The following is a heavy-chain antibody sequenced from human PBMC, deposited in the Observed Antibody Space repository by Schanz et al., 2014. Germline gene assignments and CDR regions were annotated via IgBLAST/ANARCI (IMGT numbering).Heavy chain of an antibody. J-gene: IGHJ5*02. D-gene: IGHD3-16*01. CDR2: VYFSGTT. Sequence: QVQLQESGPGLVKPSETLSLTCTVSGDSISTSYYWGWIRQSPEEGLQYIGSVYFSGTTAYSPSLKGRVTISVDTSKNQFSLMLTSVTAADTAVYFCARHGGYYDVLNSFDIWGQGTLVTVSS. CDR3: ARHGGYYDVLNSFDI. V-gene: IGHV4-38-2*02. CDR1: GDSISTSYY.